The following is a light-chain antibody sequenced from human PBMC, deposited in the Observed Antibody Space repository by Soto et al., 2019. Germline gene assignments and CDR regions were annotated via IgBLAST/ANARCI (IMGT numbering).Light chain of an antibody. CDR2: DAS. CDR1: HSISTW. V-gene: IGKV1-5*01. Sequence: DIQMTQSPSTLSASVGDRVTITCRASHSISTWLAWYQQKPGEAPKLLIYDASALPRGVPSRFSGSGSGTKFTLTIASLQPDDFATYYCQQYETFSGTFGPGTKVDIK. CDR3: QQYETFSGT. J-gene: IGKJ1*01.